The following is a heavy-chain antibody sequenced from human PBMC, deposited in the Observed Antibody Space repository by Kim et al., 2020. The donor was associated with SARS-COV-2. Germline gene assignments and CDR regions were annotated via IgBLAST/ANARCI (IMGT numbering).Heavy chain of an antibody. J-gene: IGHJ3*02. D-gene: IGHD6-6*01. CDR3: ARIEYSGSSHAFDI. Sequence: TPSLKSRITLSVDTSKNQFTLRLSSVAAADTAVYYCARIEYSGSSHAFDIWGQGTMVTVSS. V-gene: IGHV4-34*01.